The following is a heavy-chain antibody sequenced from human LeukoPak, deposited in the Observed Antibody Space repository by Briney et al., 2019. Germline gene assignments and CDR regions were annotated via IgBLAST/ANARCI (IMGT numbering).Heavy chain of an antibody. D-gene: IGHD4-17*01. Sequence: GGSLRLSCAASGFTFSSYAMSWVRQAPGKGLQWVSTISGSDGTTYYAGSVKGRFTISRDNSKNTLYLQMNSLRVEDTAIYYCARIMTTVTTVEYWGQGTLVTVSS. J-gene: IGHJ4*02. CDR2: ISGSDGTT. V-gene: IGHV3-23*01. CDR1: GFTFSSYA. CDR3: ARIMTTVTTVEY.